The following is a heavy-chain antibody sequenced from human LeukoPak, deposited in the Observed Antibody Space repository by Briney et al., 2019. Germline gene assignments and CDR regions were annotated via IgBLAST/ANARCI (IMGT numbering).Heavy chain of an antibody. Sequence: SETLSLTCTVSGGSISSYYWSWIRQPAGKGLEWIGRIYTSGSTNYNPSLKSRVTMSVDTSKNQFSLKLSSVTAADTAVYYCASAYTYYDIPIDAFDIWGQGTMVTVSS. J-gene: IGHJ3*02. CDR3: ASAYTYYDIPIDAFDI. D-gene: IGHD3-9*01. CDR1: GGSISSYY. V-gene: IGHV4-4*07. CDR2: IYTSGST.